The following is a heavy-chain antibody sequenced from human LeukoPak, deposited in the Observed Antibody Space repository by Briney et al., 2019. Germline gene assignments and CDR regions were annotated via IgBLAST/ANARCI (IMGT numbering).Heavy chain of an antibody. V-gene: IGHV4-39*07. J-gene: IGHJ4*02. CDR3: AILEGDYYDSSGSGGLDY. D-gene: IGHD3-22*01. CDR2: IHYSGST. CDR1: GGSISSSSYY. Sequence: SETLSLTCTVSGGSISSSSYYWGWIRQPPGKGLEWIGTIHYSGSTYYNPSLKSRVTISVDTSKNQFSLKLSSVTAADTAVYYCAILEGDYYDSSGSGGLDYWGQGTLVTVSS.